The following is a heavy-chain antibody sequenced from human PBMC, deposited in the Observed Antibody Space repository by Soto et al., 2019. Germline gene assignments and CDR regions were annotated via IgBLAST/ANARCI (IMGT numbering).Heavy chain of an antibody. D-gene: IGHD5-18*01. CDR2: INHSGST. Sequence: PSETLSLTCAVYGGSFSGYYWSWIRQPPGKGLEWIGEINHSGSTNYNPSLKSRVTISVDMSKNQFSLKLSSVTAADTAVYYCARAPPLKYTYGLRGAFDIWGQGTMVTVSS. CDR3: ARAPPLKYTYGLRGAFDI. J-gene: IGHJ3*02. CDR1: GGSFSGYY. V-gene: IGHV4-34*01.